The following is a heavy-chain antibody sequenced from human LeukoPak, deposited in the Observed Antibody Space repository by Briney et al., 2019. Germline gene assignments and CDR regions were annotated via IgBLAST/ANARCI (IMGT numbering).Heavy chain of an antibody. V-gene: IGHV3-7*01. Sequence: GGSLRHSCAASGFTFSSYWMSWVRQAPGKGLEWVANIKQDGNEKYYLDSVRGRFTISRDNAKNSLYLQMNSLRAEDTAVYYCARDLGKIGGNSSPFDYWGQGTLVTVSS. CDR2: IKQDGNEK. CDR1: GFTFSSYW. D-gene: IGHD4-23*01. J-gene: IGHJ4*02. CDR3: ARDLGKIGGNSSPFDY.